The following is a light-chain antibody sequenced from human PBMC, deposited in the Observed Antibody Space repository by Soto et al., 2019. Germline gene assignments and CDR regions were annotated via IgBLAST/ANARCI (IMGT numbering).Light chain of an antibody. J-gene: IGKJ1*01. V-gene: IGKV3-20*01. CDR3: QQYGSSPRT. Sequence: ENVLTQSPGTLSLSPGERATLSCRASQSVSSSYLAWYQQKPGQAPRLLIYDASSRATGIPDRFSGSGSGTDFTLTISRLEPEDCAVYYCQQYGSSPRTFGQGTKVELK. CDR2: DAS. CDR1: QSVSSSY.